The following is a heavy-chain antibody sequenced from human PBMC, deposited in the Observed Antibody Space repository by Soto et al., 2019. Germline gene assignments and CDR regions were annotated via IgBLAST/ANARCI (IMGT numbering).Heavy chain of an antibody. J-gene: IGHJ4*02. CDR2: ITDTGVST. Sequence: EVQLLESGGGLLQPGGSLRLSCTASGFTFFTYAMTWVRQAPGKGLEWVSSITDTGVSTYYADSVKGRFTISRDNSKNTLYLQMNSLRTDDSAVYYCAKDTPVVMFLFDSWGRGTLVTVSS. CDR1: GFTFFTYA. CDR3: AKDTPVVMFLFDS. V-gene: IGHV3-23*01. D-gene: IGHD2-15*01.